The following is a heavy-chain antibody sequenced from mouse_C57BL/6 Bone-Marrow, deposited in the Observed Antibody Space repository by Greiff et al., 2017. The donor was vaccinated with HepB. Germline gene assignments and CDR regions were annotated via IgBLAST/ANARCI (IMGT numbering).Heavy chain of an antibody. CDR1: GFTFSDYY. Sequence: EVKVVASEGGLVQPGSSMKLSCTASGFTFSDYYMAWVRQVPEKGLEWVANINYDGSSTYYLDSLKSRFIISSYNAKNILNLQMSSLKSEYTATYYCARGKVINTVVDAMDYWGQGTSVTVSS. D-gene: IGHD1-1*01. J-gene: IGHJ4*01. V-gene: IGHV5-16*01. CDR2: INYDGSST. CDR3: ARGKVINTVVDAMDY.